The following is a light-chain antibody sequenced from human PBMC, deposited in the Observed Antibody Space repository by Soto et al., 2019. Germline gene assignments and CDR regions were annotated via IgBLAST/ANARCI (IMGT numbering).Light chain of an antibody. J-gene: IGKJ1*01. CDR3: QQYDNSLWT. CDR2: GAS. CDR1: QTVSSVH. Sequence: EVVLTQSPGTLSLSPGERSSVSCRASQTVSSVHLAWYQHKPGQAPRLLIYGASRRATGVPDRFSGSGSGTDFTLTISRLEPEDFAVYYCQQYDNSLWTFGQGTKVDIK. V-gene: IGKV3-20*01.